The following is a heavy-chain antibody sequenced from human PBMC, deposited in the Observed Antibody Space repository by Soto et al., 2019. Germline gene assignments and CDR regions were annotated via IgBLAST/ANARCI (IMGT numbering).Heavy chain of an antibody. J-gene: IGHJ4*02. CDR2: ISSGATVA. V-gene: IGHV3-23*01. CDR1: GFTYDIYA. D-gene: IGHD3-16*02. CDR3: AVSTGGFGGLFVVPSDY. Sequence: WWSLRLSCTASGFTYDIYAMSWVRQAPGKGLEWVSGISSGATVAHYAESVKGRFAISRDNSKNTLSLEMDSLRAEDTAVYYCAVSTGGFGGLFVVPSDYWGQGTLVTVSS.